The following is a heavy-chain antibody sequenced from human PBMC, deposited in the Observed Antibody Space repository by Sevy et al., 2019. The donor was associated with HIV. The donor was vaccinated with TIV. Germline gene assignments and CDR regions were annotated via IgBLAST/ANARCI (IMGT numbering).Heavy chain of an antibody. CDR2: VHYRGST. CDR3: ARRVGVNPEYFDS. J-gene: IGHJ4*02. V-gene: IGHV4-39*01. CDR1: VSSGSISASNSY. D-gene: IGHD2-21*01. Sequence: SETLSLSCTVSVSSGSISASNSYWGWIRQPPGKGLEWIGSVHYRGSTYYHPSLKSRVTISVHTSRNLFSLELKSVTAADTAFYFCARRVGVNPEYFDSWGRGILVTVSS.